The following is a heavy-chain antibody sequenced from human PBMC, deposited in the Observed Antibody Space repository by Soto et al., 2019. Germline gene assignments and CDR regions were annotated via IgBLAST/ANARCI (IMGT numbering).Heavy chain of an antibody. J-gene: IGHJ4*02. Sequence: PGGSLRLSCAASGFTFSSYAMSWVRQAPGKGLEWVANVKPDGNEKYYVDSVKGRFTISRDNAKNSLYLQMNSLRAEDTAVYYCARDRASSIAALYWGQGTLVTVSS. D-gene: IGHD6-6*01. CDR1: GFTFSSYA. CDR3: ARDRASSIAALY. V-gene: IGHV3-7*01. CDR2: VKPDGNEK.